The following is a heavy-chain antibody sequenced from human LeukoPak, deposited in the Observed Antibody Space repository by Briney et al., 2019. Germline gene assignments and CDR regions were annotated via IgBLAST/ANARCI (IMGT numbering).Heavy chain of an antibody. V-gene: IGHV4-34*01. D-gene: IGHD5-18*01. J-gene: IGHJ5*02. CDR1: GGSFSGYY. CDR2: INHSGST. CDR3: ARYANLEGYSYGP. Sequence: PSETLSLTCAVYGGSFSGYYWSWIRQPPGQGLEWIGEINHSGSTNYNPSLKSRVTISVDTSKNQFSLKLSSVTAADTAVYYCARYANLEGYSYGPWGQGTLVTVSS.